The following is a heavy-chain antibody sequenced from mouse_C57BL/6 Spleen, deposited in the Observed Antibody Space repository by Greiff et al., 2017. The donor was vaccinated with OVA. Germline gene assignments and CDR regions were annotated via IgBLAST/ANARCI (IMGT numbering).Heavy chain of an antibody. CDR2: ISSGGDYI. D-gene: IGHD5-1*01. V-gene: IGHV5S21*01. CDR1: GFTFSSYA. CDR3: AREGSNYYAMDY. Sequence: EVKLMESGEGLVKPGGSLKLSCAASGFTFSSYAMSWVRQTPEKRLEWVAYISSGGDYIYYADTVKGRFTISRDNARNTLYLQMSSLKSEDTAMYYCAREGSNYYAMDYWGQGTSVTVSS. J-gene: IGHJ4*01.